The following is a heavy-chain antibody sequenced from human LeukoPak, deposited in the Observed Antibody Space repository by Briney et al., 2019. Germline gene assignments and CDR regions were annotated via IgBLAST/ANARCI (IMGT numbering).Heavy chain of an antibody. Sequence: PGGSLRLSCAASGFTFADYAMHWVRQAPGKGLEWVSGISWNSGSIGYADSVKGRFTISRDNAKNSLYLQMNSLRAEDTALYYCAKDNDSNRWYRVEYFQHWGQGTLVTVSS. CDR2: ISWNSGSI. J-gene: IGHJ1*01. CDR3: AKDNDSNRWYRVEYFQH. D-gene: IGHD6-13*01. V-gene: IGHV3-9*01. CDR1: GFTFADYA.